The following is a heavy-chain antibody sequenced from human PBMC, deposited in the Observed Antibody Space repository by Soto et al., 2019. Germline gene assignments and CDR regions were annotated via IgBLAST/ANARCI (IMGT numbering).Heavy chain of an antibody. CDR2: IYSSGST. CDR1: GGSISRWTYY. J-gene: IGHJ3*01. V-gene: IGHV4-39*01. CDR3: ATPVTSGYQALEV. Sequence: PSETLSLTCTVSGGSISRWTYYWGWLRQPPGKGLEWIGSIYSSGSTYYHPSLKSRVTISVDTSKNQFFLRLSSVTAADTAVYYCATPVTSGYQALEVWGQGTMVTVSS. D-gene: IGHD3-22*01.